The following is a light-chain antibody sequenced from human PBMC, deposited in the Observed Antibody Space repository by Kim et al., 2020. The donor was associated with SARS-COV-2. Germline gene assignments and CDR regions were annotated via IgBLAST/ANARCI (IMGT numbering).Light chain of an antibody. CDR2: DVS. J-gene: IGLJ3*02. Sequence: GQYVDITYTGAGSAFGGYAYVSWYQQNPGKPPKLMVYDVSQRPSGVPDRFSGSKSGNTASLTISGLQAEDEADYYCCSYAGTYTWVFGGGTQLTVL. CDR3: CSYAGTYTWV. V-gene: IGLV2-11*01. CDR1: GSAFGGYAY.